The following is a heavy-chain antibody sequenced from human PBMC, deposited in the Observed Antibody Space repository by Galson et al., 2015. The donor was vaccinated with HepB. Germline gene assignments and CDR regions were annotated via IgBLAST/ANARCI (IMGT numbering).Heavy chain of an antibody. CDR1: GFPFNNAW. D-gene: IGHD3-10*01. J-gene: IGHJ5*02. Sequence: SLRLSCAASGFPFNNAWMTWVRQAPGMGLEWVGRIKSKTDGETTDYAAPVKGRFTIPRDDSKNRLYLQMNSLKPEDTAVYSCTTDLYYSTYWPCHYPWGQGTLVTVSS. CDR2: IKSKTDGETT. V-gene: IGHV3-15*01. CDR3: TTDLYYSTYWPCHYP.